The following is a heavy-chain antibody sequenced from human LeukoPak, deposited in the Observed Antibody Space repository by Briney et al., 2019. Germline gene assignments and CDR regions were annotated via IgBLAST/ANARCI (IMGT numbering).Heavy chain of an antibody. Sequence: SETLSLTCAVYGGSFSGYYWSWIRQPSGKGLEWIGEINHSGSTNYNPSLKSRVTISVDTSKNQFSLKLSSVTAADTAVYYCARGRPIGGNSLLSYWGQGTLVTVSS. V-gene: IGHV4-34*01. D-gene: IGHD4-23*01. CDR3: ARGRPIGGNSLLSY. J-gene: IGHJ4*02. CDR1: GGSFSGYY. CDR2: INHSGST.